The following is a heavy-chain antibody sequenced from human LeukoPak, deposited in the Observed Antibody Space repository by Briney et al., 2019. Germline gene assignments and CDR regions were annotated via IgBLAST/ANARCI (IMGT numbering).Heavy chain of an antibody. D-gene: IGHD3-10*01. Sequence: SETLSLTCTVSGGSIRSSSYYWGWIRQPPGKGLEWIGSMYYSGSTYYNPSLKSRVTISVDTSKKQFSLKLSSVAAADTAVYYCARGVDYYGVWGQGTLVTVSS. J-gene: IGHJ4*02. CDR1: GGSIRSSSYY. CDR2: MYYSGST. CDR3: ARGVDYYGV. V-gene: IGHV4-39*07.